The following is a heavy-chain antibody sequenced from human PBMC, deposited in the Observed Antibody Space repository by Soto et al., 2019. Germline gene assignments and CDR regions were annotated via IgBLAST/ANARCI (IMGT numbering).Heavy chain of an antibody. J-gene: IGHJ4*02. CDR1: EDSVSSNSAA. Sequence: PXXTLALTCAISEDSVSSNSAAWNWIRQSRSRGLEWLGXTYYTXNWFNDYAASXXSRISLNXXKSKNQLSMQLNFVTPGDTAVYYCARDQGAMNIWRQGTLVTVSS. V-gene: IGHV6-1*01. D-gene: IGHD2-2*01. CDR3: ARDQGAMNI. CDR2: TYYTXNWFN.